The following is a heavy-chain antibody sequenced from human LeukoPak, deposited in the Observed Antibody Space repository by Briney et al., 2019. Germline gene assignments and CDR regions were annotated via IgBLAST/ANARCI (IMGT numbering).Heavy chain of an antibody. Sequence: GGSLRLSCAASGFTFSSYGMHWVRQAPGKGLEWVAFIRHDGSNKYYADSVKGRFTISRDNSKNTLYLQMNSLRAEDTAVYYCAKDTAAGAFDIWGQGTMVTVSS. V-gene: IGHV3-30*02. CDR1: GFTFSSYG. CDR3: AKDTAAGAFDI. CDR2: IRHDGSNK. J-gene: IGHJ3*02. D-gene: IGHD6-13*01.